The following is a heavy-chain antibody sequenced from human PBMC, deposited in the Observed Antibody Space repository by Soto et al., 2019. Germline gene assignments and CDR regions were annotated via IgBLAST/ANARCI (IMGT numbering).Heavy chain of an antibody. V-gene: IGHV1-2*02. CDR2: INPNSGGT. J-gene: IGHJ6*02. CDR3: AREGEDSSGWYGMDG. D-gene: IGHD6-19*01. Sequence: EAAVKVSCKDSGYTFTSYDINWVRPAPGQGFEWMGWINPNSGGTNYAQKFQGRVTMTRDTSISKAYMELSRLRSDDTAVYYCAREGEDSSGWYGMDGWGQGTKVTVSS. CDR1: GYTFTSYD.